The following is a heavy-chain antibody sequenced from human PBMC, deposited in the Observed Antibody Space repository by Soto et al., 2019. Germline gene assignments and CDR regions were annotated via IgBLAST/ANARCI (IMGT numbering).Heavy chain of an antibody. CDR1: GDSISSTNR. V-gene: IGHV4-4*02. J-gene: IGHJ5*02. Sequence: SETLSLTCAVSGDSISSTNRWSWVRQTPGEGLEWIGDIFHSGSTNYNPSLKSRVTISVDTSKNQFSLKLSSVTAADTAVYYCARAQVRDYYDSSGYSNWFDPWGQGTLVTAPQ. CDR3: ARAQVRDYYDSSGYSNWFDP. CDR2: IFHSGST. D-gene: IGHD3-22*01.